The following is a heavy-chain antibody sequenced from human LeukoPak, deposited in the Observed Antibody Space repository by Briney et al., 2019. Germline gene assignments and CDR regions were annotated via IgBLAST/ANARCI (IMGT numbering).Heavy chain of an antibody. D-gene: IGHD2-21*02. V-gene: IGHV3-9*01. Sequence: PSGGSLRLSCAASGFTFDDYAMHWVRQAPGKGLEWVSGISWNSGSIGYADSVKGRFTISRDNAKNSLYLQMNSLRAEDTALYYCAKVFGSAYCGGDCYSGDAFDIWGQGTMVTVSS. J-gene: IGHJ3*02. CDR2: ISWNSGSI. CDR1: GFTFDDYA. CDR3: AKVFGSAYCGGDCYSGDAFDI.